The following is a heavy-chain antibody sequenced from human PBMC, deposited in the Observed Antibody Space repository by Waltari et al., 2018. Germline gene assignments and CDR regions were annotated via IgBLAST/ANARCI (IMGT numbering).Heavy chain of an antibody. CDR2: SKSETT. CDR1: GFTFTDAW. CDR3: LRVPSYHTDV. D-gene: IGHD3-16*02. V-gene: IGHV3-15*01. J-gene: IGHJ6*02. Sequence: EVQLVESGGGLVKPGESLRLSCATSGFTFTDAWMMWVRQDPGKGPGWVGLSKSETTEYAAPVRGRFTISRDDSQNTFFLQMNSLKIEDTAVYYCLRVPSYHTDVWGQGTMVTVSS.